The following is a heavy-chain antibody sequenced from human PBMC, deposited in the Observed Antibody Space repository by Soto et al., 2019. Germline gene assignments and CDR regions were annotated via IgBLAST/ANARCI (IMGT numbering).Heavy chain of an antibody. CDR3: AGSSTSAFRAFDI. J-gene: IGHJ3*02. CDR2: IYYSGST. D-gene: IGHD2-2*01. CDR1: GGSISSGGYY. Sequence: SETLSLTCTVSGGSISSGGYYWSWIRQHPGKGLEWIGYIYYSGSTYYNPSLKSRVTISVDTSKNQFSLKLSSVTAADTAVYYCAGSSTSAFRAFDIWGQGTMVTVSS. V-gene: IGHV4-31*03.